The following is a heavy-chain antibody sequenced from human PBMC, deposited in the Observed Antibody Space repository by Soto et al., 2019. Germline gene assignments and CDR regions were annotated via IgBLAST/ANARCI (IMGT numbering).Heavy chain of an antibody. Sequence: ASVKVSWKSSEYAITVYYIHWVRQAPGQGLEWMGLINPSNGNTNYSQKFQGRVTITRDTSASTAYMELSSLRSEDTAVYYCARRGPGGAFDIWGQGTMVTVSS. CDR2: INPSNGNT. CDR3: ARRGPGGAFDI. CDR1: EYAITVYY. J-gene: IGHJ3*02. V-gene: IGHV1-46*01. D-gene: IGHD2-15*01.